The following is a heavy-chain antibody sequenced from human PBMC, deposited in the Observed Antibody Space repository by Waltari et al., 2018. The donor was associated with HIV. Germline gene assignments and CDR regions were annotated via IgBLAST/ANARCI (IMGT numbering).Heavy chain of an antibody. D-gene: IGHD5-12*01. CDR2: IGGSSSTI. J-gene: IGHJ6*02. V-gene: IGHV3-48*01. Sequence: EVQLVESGGGLVQPGGSLRLSCATSGFTFSSFSMNWVRQAPGKGLEFISKIGGSSSTIYYADPVKGQFTISRYNARNSLYLQMNSLRAEDTAVYYCARDGWLRSAYGMDVWGQGTTVTVS. CDR3: ARDGWLRSAYGMDV. CDR1: GFTFSSFS.